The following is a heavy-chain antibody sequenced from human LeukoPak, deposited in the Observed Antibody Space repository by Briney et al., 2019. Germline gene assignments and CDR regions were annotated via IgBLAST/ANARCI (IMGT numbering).Heavy chain of an antibody. CDR1: GGSISSGSYY. Sequence: SETLSLTCTVSGGSISSGSYYWSWIRQPPGKGLEWIGYIYYSGSTNYNPSLKSRVTISVDTSKNQFSLKLSSVTAADTAVYYCARVTSGSLRGYFDYWGQGTLVTVSS. D-gene: IGHD1-26*01. J-gene: IGHJ4*02. CDR3: ARVTSGSLRGYFDY. V-gene: IGHV4-61*01. CDR2: IYYSGST.